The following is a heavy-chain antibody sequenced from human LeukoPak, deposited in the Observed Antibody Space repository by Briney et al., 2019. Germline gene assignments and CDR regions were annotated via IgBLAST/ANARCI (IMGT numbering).Heavy chain of an antibody. CDR2: IYHSGST. CDR1: GYSISSGYY. D-gene: IGHD3-10*01. CDR3: ARAYGSKGWFDP. J-gene: IGHJ5*02. V-gene: IGHV4-38-2*02. Sequence: SETLSLTCTVSGYSISSGYYWGWIRQPPGKGLEWIGSIYHSGSTYYNPSLKSRVTISVDTSKNQFSLKLSSVTAADTAVYYCARAYGSKGWFDPWGQGTLVTVSS.